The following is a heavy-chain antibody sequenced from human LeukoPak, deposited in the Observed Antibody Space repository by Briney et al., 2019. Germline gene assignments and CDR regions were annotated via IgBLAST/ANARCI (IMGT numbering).Heavy chain of an antibody. CDR3: ARDRPSLGYCSGGSCYSPAGMDV. CDR1: GFTFSSYA. D-gene: IGHD2-15*01. CDR2: ISYDGSNK. J-gene: IGHJ6*02. Sequence: GRSLRLSCAASGFTFSSYAMHWVRQAPGKGLEWVAVISYDGSNKYYADSVKGRFTISRDNSKNTLYLQMNSLRAEDTAVYYFARDRPSLGYCSGGSCYSPAGMDVWGQGTTVTVSS. V-gene: IGHV3-30-3*01.